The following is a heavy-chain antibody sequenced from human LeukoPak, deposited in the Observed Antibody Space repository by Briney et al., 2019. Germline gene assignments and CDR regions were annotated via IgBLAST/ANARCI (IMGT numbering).Heavy chain of an antibody. CDR1: GGTFSSYA. CDR3: ATYTARAFDI. CDR2: IIPIFGTA. Sequence: SVKVSCKASGGTFSSYAISWVRQAPGQGLEWMGGIIPIFGTANYAQKFQGRVTITTDESTSTAYMELSSLRSEDTAVYYCATYTARAFDIWGQGTMVTVSS. D-gene: IGHD3-16*01. J-gene: IGHJ3*02. V-gene: IGHV1-69*05.